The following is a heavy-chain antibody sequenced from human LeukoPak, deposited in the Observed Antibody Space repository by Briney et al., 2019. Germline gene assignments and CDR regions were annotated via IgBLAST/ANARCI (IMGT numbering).Heavy chain of an antibody. J-gene: IGHJ5*02. V-gene: IGHV1-69*05. Sequence: SVKVSCKASGGTFSSYAISWVRQAPGQGLEWMGGIIPIFGTANYARKFQGRVTMTTDTSTSTAYMELRSLRSDDTAVYYCARVVMVRGGWFDPWGQGTLVTVSS. D-gene: IGHD3-10*01. CDR1: GGTFSSYA. CDR2: IIPIFGTA. CDR3: ARVVMVRGGWFDP.